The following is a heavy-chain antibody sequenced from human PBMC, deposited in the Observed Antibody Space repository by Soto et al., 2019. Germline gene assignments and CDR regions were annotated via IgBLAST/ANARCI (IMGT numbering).Heavy chain of an antibody. CDR1: GGSISSYY. CDR2: IYYSGST. D-gene: IGHD3-9*01. J-gene: IGHJ6*02. Sequence: ETLSLTCTVSGGSISSYYWSWIRQPPGKGLEWIGYIYYSGSTNYNPSLKSRVTISVDTSKNQFSLKLSSVTAADTAVYYCARVRDILTGYYTNPSMDVWGQGTTVTVSS. V-gene: IGHV4-59*01. CDR3: ARVRDILTGYYTNPSMDV.